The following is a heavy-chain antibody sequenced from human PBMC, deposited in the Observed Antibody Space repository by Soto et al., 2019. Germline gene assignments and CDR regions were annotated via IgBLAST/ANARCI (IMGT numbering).Heavy chain of an antibody. Sequence: ASVKVSCKASGYTFTSYAMHWVRQAPGQRLEWMGWINAGNGNTKYSQKFQGRVTITRDTSASTAYMELSSLRSEDTAVYYCARDSGLRTRFAYWGQGTLVTVS. CDR2: INAGNGNT. CDR3: ARDSGLRTRFAY. J-gene: IGHJ4*02. V-gene: IGHV1-3*01. D-gene: IGHD2-2*01. CDR1: GYTFTSYA.